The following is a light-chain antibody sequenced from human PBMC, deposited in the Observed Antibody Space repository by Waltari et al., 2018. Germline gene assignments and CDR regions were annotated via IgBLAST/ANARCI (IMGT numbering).Light chain of an antibody. CDR3: QHYVRLPVT. CDR1: QSVGRA. J-gene: IGKJ1*01. Sequence: VLTQSPGTLSLSPGERATLSCRASQSVGRALAWYQQKPGQAPRLLIYDASIRATGVPDRFSGSGSGTDFSLTISRLEPEDVAVYNCQHYVRLPVTFGQGTKVEI. V-gene: IGKV3-20*01. CDR2: DAS.